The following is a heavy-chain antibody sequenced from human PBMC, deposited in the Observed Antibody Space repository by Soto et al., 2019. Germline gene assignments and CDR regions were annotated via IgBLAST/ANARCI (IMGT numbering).Heavy chain of an antibody. CDR2: IIPILGIA. D-gene: IGHD6-19*01. J-gene: IGHJ4*02. CDR3: ASTGVAARNLPYFDY. Sequence: QVQLVQSGAEVKKPGSSVKVSCKASGGTFSSYTISWVRQAPGQGLEWMGRIIPILGIANYAQKFQGRVTITADKSTSTAYMEVSSLRSEDTAVYYCASTGVAARNLPYFDYWGQGTLVTVSS. V-gene: IGHV1-69*02. CDR1: GGTFSSYT.